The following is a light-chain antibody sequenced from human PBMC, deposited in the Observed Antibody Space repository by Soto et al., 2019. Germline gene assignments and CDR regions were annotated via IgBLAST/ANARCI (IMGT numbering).Light chain of an antibody. CDR2: TNN. V-gene: IGLV1-47*01. J-gene: IGLJ2*01. CDR3: AAWDDPLSGPYVL. Sequence: QSVLTQPPSASGTPGQRVTISCSGSSSNIGSNYVYWYQQLPGTAPKLLIYTNNQRPSGVPDRFSGSKSGTSASLAISGLRSEDEADYYCAAWDDPLSGPYVLFGVGTKVTVL. CDR1: SSNIGSNY.